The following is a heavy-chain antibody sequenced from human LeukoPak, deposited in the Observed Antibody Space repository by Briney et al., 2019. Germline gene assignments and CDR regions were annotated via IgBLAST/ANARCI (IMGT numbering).Heavy chain of an antibody. CDR3: ARDATTAMVSYFDY. D-gene: IGHD5-18*01. J-gene: IGHJ4*02. CDR1: GGSISSGGYY. Sequence: SETLSPTCTVSGGSISSGGYYWSWIRQHPGKGLEWIGYIYYSGSTYYNPSLKSRVTISVDTSKNQFSLKLSSVTAADTAVYYCARDATTAMVSYFDYWGQGTLVTVSS. V-gene: IGHV4-31*03. CDR2: IYYSGST.